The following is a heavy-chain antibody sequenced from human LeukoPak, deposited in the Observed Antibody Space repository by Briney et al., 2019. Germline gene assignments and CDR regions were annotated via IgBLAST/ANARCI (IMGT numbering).Heavy chain of an antibody. CDR2: IYHSGST. V-gene: IGHV4-38-2*02. J-gene: IGHJ5*02. Sequence: PSETLSLTCTVSGYSISSGYYWGWIRQPPGKGLEWIGSIYHSGSTYYNPSLKSRVTISVDTSKNQFSLKLSSVTAADTAVYYCARDEGSGSYKNWFDPWGQGTLVTVSS. D-gene: IGHD3-10*01. CDR1: GYSISSGYY. CDR3: ARDEGSGSYKNWFDP.